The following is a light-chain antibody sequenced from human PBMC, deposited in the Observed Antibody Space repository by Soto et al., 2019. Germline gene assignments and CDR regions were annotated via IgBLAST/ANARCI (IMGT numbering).Light chain of an antibody. CDR1: QTISSW. CDR3: QHLDSNWP. CDR2: DAS. Sequence: DIQMTQSPSTLSGSVGDRVTITCRASQTISSWLAWYQQKPGKAPKLLIYDASTLETGVPSRFSGSGSGTEFTLTISSLRPDDFATYFCQHLDSNWPFGQGTKVEI. J-gene: IGKJ1*01. V-gene: IGKV1-5*01.